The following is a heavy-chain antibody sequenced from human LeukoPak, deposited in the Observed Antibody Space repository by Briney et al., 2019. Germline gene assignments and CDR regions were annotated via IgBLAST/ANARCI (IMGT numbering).Heavy chain of an antibody. CDR1: GFTFSSYV. CDR2: ISYDGSNK. V-gene: IGHV3-30-3*01. J-gene: IGHJ6*02. D-gene: IGHD1-26*01. CDR3: ARGEDRSGMAV. Sequence: GGSLRLSCAASGFTFSSYVMHWVRQAPGKGLEWVAVISYDGSNKYYADSVKGRFTISRDNSKNTLYLQMNSLRAEETAVYYCARGEDRSGMAVWGQGTTVTVSS.